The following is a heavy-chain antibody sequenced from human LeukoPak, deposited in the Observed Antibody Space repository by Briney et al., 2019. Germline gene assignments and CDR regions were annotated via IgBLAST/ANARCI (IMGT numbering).Heavy chain of an antibody. V-gene: IGHV3-15*01. CDR3: TGYYDTSGYHLDY. J-gene: IGHJ4*02. D-gene: IGHD3-22*01. CDR1: GFTFSNAW. Sequence: GSLRLSCAASGFTFSNAWMSWVRQAPGKGLGWVGRIKSKTDGGTTDYAAPVKGRFSISRDDSKNTLYLQMNSLKTEDTGVYYCTGYYDTSGYHLDYWGQGTLVTVSS. CDR2: IKSKTDGGTT.